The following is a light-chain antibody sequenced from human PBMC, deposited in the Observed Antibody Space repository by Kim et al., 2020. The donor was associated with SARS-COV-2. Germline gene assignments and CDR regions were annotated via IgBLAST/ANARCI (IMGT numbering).Light chain of an antibody. CDR1: ALPKKY. CDR3: YSTDSSGNHRGV. J-gene: IGLJ3*02. Sequence: SYELTQPPSVSVFPGQTARITCSGDALPKKYAYWYQQKSGQAPVLVIYEDSKRPSGIPERFSGSSSGTMATLTISGAQVEDEADYYCYSTDSSGNHRGVFGGGTQLTVL. CDR2: EDS. V-gene: IGLV3-10*01.